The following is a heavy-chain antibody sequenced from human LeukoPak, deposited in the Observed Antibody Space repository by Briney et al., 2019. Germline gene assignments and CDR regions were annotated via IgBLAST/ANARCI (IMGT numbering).Heavy chain of an antibody. CDR3: TKDRKYDFWSGYDY. Sequence: SGGSLRLSCAVSGLTFSNSAMSWVRQAPGKGLEWVSAISVGSDVIYYADSVKGRFAISRDNSKHTVYLHMETLRANDSAVYYCTKDRKYDFWSGYDYWGQGTLVTVSS. V-gene: IGHV3-23*01. CDR2: ISVGSDVI. CDR1: GLTFSNSA. J-gene: IGHJ4*02. D-gene: IGHD3-3*01.